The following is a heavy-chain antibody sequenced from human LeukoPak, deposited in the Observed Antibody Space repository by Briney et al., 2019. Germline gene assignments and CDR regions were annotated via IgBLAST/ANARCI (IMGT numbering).Heavy chain of an antibody. J-gene: IGHJ6*03. CDR1: GGSISTYY. V-gene: IGHV4-59*01. D-gene: IGHD3-22*01. Sequence: SETLSLTCTVSGGSISTYYWSWIRQPPGKGLEWIGYIYYSGSTNYNPSLKSRVTISVDTSKNQFSLNLSSVTAADTAVYYCARVTYDSSGYYHTYYYYVDVWGNGTTVTVSS. CDR2: IYYSGST. CDR3: ARVTYDSSGYYHTYYYYVDV.